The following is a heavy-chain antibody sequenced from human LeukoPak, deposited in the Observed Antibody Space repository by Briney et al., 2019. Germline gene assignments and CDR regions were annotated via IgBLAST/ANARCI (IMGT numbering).Heavy chain of an antibody. D-gene: IGHD3-9*01. CDR1: GFTFSYNG. V-gene: IGHV3-30*02. Sequence: GGSLRLSCVASGFTFSYNGMHWVRQAPGKGLEWVAFIRYDGSNKYYADSVRDRFTTSRDNSKNTLYLQMNSLRDEDTAVYYCARHIGYYDILTGYSFYYYYMDVWGKGTTVTISS. CDR2: IRYDGSNK. CDR3: ARHIGYYDILTGYSFYYYYMDV. J-gene: IGHJ6*03.